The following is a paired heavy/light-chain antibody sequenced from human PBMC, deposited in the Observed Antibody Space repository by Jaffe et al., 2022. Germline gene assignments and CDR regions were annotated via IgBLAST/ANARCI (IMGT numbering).Light chain of an antibody. V-gene: IGLV3-10*01. CDR3: YSTDSSGNHRKV. Sequence: SYELTQPPSVSVSPGQTARITCSGDALPKKYAYWYQQKSGQAPVLVIYEDSKRPSGIPERFSGSSSGTMATLTISGAQVEDEADYYCYSTDSSGNHRKVFGGGTKLTVL. J-gene: IGLJ2*01. CDR2: EDS. CDR1: ALPKKY.
Heavy chain of an antibody. J-gene: IGHJ4*02. CDR3: ARELGESYGDYDGPWENYFDY. CDR2: ISSSSSYI. CDR1: GFTFSSYS. Sequence: EVQLVESGGGLVKPGGSLRLSCAASGFTFSSYSMNWVRQAPGKGLEWVSSISSSSSYIYYADSVKGRFTISRDNAKNSLYLQMNSLRAEDTAVYYCARELGESYGDYDGPWENYFDYWGQGTLVTVSS. D-gene: IGHD4-17*01. V-gene: IGHV3-21*01.